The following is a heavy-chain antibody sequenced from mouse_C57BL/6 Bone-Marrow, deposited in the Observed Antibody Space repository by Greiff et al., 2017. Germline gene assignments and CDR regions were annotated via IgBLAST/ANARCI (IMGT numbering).Heavy chain of an antibody. CDR3: ARILY. Sequence: VQLQQSGPGLVQPSQSLSITCTVSGFSLTSYGVHWVRQSPGKGLEWLGVIWSGGSTDYNAAFISRLSISKDNSKSQVFFKMNSLQADDTSIYYCARILYWGQGTLVTVSA. CDR2: IWSGGST. V-gene: IGHV2-2*01. J-gene: IGHJ3*01. CDR1: GFSLTSYG.